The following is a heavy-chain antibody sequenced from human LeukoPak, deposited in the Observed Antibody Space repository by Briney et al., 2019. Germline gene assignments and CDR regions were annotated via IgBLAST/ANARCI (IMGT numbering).Heavy chain of an antibody. CDR3: AKGGNTSLEWLTPHYFDY. CDR1: GFTFSDYA. V-gene: IGHV3-23*01. Sequence: GGSLRLSCAASGFTFSDYAINWVRQAPGKGLQWVSSISGSGDSTYYGDSVKGRFAISRDNSKSTVYLEMKSLRAEDTAVYYCAKGGNTSLEWLTPHYFDYWGQGTPVTVSS. J-gene: IGHJ4*02. D-gene: IGHD3-3*01. CDR2: ISGSGDST.